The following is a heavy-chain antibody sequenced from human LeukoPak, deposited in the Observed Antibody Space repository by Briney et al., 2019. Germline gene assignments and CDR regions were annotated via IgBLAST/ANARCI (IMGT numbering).Heavy chain of an antibody. J-gene: IGHJ4*02. CDR1: GFTFSSYS. CDR3: ARDDERGYREPLDY. V-gene: IGHV3-48*01. CDR2: ISSSSSTI. Sequence: GGSLRLSCAASGFTFSSYSMNWVRQAPGKGLEWVSYISSSSSTIYYADSVKGRFTISRDNAKNSLYLQMNSLRAEDTAVYYCARDDERGYREPLDYWGQGTLVTVSS. D-gene: IGHD6-13*01.